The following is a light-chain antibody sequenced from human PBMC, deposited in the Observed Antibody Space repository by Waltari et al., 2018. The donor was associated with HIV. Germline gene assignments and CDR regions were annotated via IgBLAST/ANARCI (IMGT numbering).Light chain of an antibody. V-gene: IGKV3-20*01. CDR2: DAS. J-gene: IGKJ5*01. Sequence: ENVLTQSPGPLSLSPGERATLSCRASHSLSNNYLAWYQQKPGQAPRLLIYDASSRATGIPDRFSGSGSGTDFTLTISRLEPEDFAVYYCQQYVTSPITFGQGTRLDIK. CDR3: QQYVTSPIT. CDR1: HSLSNNY.